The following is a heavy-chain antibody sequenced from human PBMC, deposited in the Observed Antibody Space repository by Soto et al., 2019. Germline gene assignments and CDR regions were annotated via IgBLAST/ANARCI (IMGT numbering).Heavy chain of an antibody. J-gene: IGHJ6*02. Sequence: SETLSLTCTVSGGSISSGGYYWSWIGQHPGKGLEWIGYIYYSGSTYYNPSLKSRVTISVDTSKNQFSLKLSSVTAADTAVYYCARGGYCSGGSCAAGETPYYYGMDVWGQGTTVTVSS. D-gene: IGHD2-15*01. CDR3: ARGGYCSGGSCAAGETPYYYGMDV. CDR1: GGSISSGGYY. V-gene: IGHV4-31*03. CDR2: IYYSGST.